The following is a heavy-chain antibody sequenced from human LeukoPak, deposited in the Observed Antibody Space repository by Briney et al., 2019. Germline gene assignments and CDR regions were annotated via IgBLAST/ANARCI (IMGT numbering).Heavy chain of an antibody. J-gene: IGHJ4*02. CDR2: IIPIFGTA. Sequence: SVKVSCKASGYTFTSYAISWVRQAPGQGLEWMGRIIPIFGTANYAQKFQGRVTITTDESTSTAYMELSSLRSEDTAVYYCARDRYCSGGSCFKDRVDYWGQGTLVTVSS. D-gene: IGHD2-15*01. V-gene: IGHV1-69*05. CDR1: GYTFTSYA. CDR3: ARDRYCSGGSCFKDRVDY.